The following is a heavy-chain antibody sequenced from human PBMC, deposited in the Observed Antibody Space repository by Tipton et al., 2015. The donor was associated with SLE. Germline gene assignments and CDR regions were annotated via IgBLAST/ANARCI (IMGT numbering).Heavy chain of an antibody. D-gene: IGHD2-2*01. Sequence: QLVQSGAEVKKPGASVKVSCKASGYTFTSYGISWVRQAPGQGLEWMGWISAYNGNTNYAQKLQGRVTMTTDTSTSTAYMELRSLRSDDTAVYYCARDVAVPAAGRSLDSFDIWGQGTMVPVSS. CDR2: ISAYNGNT. CDR1: GYTFTSYG. J-gene: IGHJ3*02. CDR3: ARDVAVPAAGRSLDSFDI. V-gene: IGHV1-18*01.